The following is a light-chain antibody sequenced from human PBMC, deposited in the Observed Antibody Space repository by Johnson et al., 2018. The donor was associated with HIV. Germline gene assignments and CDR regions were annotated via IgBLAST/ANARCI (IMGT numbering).Light chain of an antibody. CDR1: SSNIGNNY. V-gene: IGLV1-51*01. J-gene: IGLJ1*01. Sequence: QPVLTQPPSVSAAPGQKVTISCSGSSSNIGNNYVSWYQQLPGTAPKLLIYDNNKRPSGIPDRFYGSKSGTSATLGITGLQTGDEADYYCGTWDSSLSAGVFGTGTRATVL. CDR2: DNN. CDR3: GTWDSSLSAGV.